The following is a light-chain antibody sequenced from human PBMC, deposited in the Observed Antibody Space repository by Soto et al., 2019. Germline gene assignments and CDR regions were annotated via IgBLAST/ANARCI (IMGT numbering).Light chain of an antibody. CDR3: HQYDNVPQT. V-gene: IGKV1-33*01. Sequence: DIQMTQSPSSLSASVGDRVTITCQASPDIGNLLNWYQQKPGKAPKLLIYDASNLQTGVPSRFSGSGSGTHFTFTISSLQPEDSATYYCHQYDNVPQTFGQGTKLEIK. CDR2: DAS. J-gene: IGKJ2*01. CDR1: PDIGNL.